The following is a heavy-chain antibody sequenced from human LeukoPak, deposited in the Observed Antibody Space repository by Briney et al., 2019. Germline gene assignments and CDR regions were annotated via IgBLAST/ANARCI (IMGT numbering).Heavy chain of an antibody. V-gene: IGHV4-39*01. J-gene: IGHJ4*02. D-gene: IGHD3-3*01. CDR3: ARLYYDFWSGPFDY. Sequence: SYPLSLTGTVSGGSISSSSYYWGWIRQPPGKRLEWIGSIYYSGSTYYNTSLKSRVTISVDTSKTQFSLKLSSVTAADTAVYYCARLYYDFWSGPFDYWGQGTLVTVSS. CDR1: GGSISSSSYY. CDR2: IYYSGST.